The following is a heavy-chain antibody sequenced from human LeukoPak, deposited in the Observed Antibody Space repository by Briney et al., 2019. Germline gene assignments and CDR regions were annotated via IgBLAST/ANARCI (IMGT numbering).Heavy chain of an antibody. CDR1: GYTCTGYY. Sequence: GASVKVSGKASGYTCTGYYMHWVRQAPGQGLEWMGWINPNSGGTNYAQKFQGRVTMTRDTSISTAYMELSRLRSDDTAVYYCARTHDFWSGSPFDYWGQGTLVTVSS. D-gene: IGHD3-3*01. CDR3: ARTHDFWSGSPFDY. CDR2: INPNSGGT. J-gene: IGHJ4*02. V-gene: IGHV1-2*02.